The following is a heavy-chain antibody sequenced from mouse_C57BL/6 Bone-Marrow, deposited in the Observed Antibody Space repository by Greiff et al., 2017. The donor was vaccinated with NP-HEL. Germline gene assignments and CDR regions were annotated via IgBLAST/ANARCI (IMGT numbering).Heavy chain of an antibody. Sequence: QVQLKQSGPGLVQPSQSLSITCTVSGFSLTSYGVHWVRQSPGKGLEWLGVIWSGGSTDYNAAFISRLSISKDNSKSQVFFKMNSLQADDTAIYYCASHYYGSPYYAMDYWGQGTSVTVSS. V-gene: IGHV2-2*01. CDR3: ASHYYGSPYYAMDY. CDR2: IWSGGST. J-gene: IGHJ4*01. CDR1: GFSLTSYG. D-gene: IGHD1-1*01.